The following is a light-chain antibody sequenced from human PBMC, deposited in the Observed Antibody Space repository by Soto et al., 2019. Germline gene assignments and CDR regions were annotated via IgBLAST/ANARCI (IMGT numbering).Light chain of an antibody. J-gene: IGKJ4*01. CDR2: TAS. CDR1: QGISNS. CDR3: QKYNSAPLT. Sequence: DIQMTQSPSSLSASVGDRVTITCRASQGISNSLAWYQQKPGKVPKLLIYTASTLQSGVPSRFSGRGFGTDFTLTITSLQPEAVATYYCQKYNSAPLTFGVGTKVEIK. V-gene: IGKV1-27*01.